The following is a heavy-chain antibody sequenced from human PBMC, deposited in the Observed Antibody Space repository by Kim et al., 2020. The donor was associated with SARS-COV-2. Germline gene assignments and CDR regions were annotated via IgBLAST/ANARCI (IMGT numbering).Heavy chain of an antibody. D-gene: IGHD2-2*01. J-gene: IGHJ4*02. V-gene: IGHV4-59*08. CDR2: IYNSGIS. CDR3: ARHFPRNPSFFDY. CDR1: GSSISDYH. Sequence: SETLSLTCTVSGSSISDYHWTWIRQPPGGGLESIGSIYNSGISDYNPSLKSRVTISVDTSKNQSSLKLTSATAADTAVYYCARHFPRNPSFFDYWGQGTLVTVS.